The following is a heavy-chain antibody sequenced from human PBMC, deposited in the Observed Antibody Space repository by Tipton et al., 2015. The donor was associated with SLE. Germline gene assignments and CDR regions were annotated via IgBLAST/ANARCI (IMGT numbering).Heavy chain of an antibody. CDR1: GYTFTSYA. CDR3: ARAIRYYDILTGYYDYYYSGMDD. J-gene: IGHJ6*02. D-gene: IGHD3-9*01. Sequence: QVQLVQSGSELKKPGASVKVSCKASGYTFTSYAMNWVRQAPGQGLEWMGWINTNTGNPTYAQGFTGRFVFSLDTSVSTAYLQISVLKAEDTAVYYCARAIRYYDILTGYYDYYYSGMDDWGQGTTVTVSS. V-gene: IGHV7-4-1*02. CDR2: INTNTGNP.